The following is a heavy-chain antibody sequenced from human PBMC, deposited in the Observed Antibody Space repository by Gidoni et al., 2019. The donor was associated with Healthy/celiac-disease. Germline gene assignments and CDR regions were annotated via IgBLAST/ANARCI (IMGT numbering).Heavy chain of an antibody. Sequence: QVQLQESGPGLVKPSETLSLTCTVSGGSISSYYWSWIRQPPGKGLEWIGYIYYSGSTNYNPSLKSRVTISVDTSKNQFSLKLSSVTAADTAVYYCARERDYCSGGSCYSGWFDPWGQGTLVTVSS. V-gene: IGHV4-59*01. J-gene: IGHJ5*02. CDR2: IYYSGST. CDR3: ARERDYCSGGSCYSGWFDP. CDR1: GGSISSYY. D-gene: IGHD2-15*01.